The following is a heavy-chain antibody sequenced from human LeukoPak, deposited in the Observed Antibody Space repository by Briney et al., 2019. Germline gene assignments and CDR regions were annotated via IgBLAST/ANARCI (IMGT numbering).Heavy chain of an antibody. CDR3: ARGTEDYFWYFNY. D-gene: IGHD2/OR15-2a*01. Sequence: SETLSLTCTVSGGSISSSSYYWVWIRQPPGKGLEWMGYIYSSGSTNYNPSLKSRITISLDASKNQFSLKLSSVTAADTAVYYCARGTEDYFWYFNYWGQGTLVTVPS. V-gene: IGHV4-61*05. J-gene: IGHJ4*02. CDR1: GGSISSSSYY. CDR2: IYSSGST.